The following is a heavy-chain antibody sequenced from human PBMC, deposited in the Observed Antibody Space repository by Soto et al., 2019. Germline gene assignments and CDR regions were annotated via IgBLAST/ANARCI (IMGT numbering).Heavy chain of an antibody. CDR2: ISAYNGNT. D-gene: IGHD3-3*01. CDR1: GYTFTSYG. CDR3: AREYYDCWSGYQGGYCGMDV. J-gene: IGHJ6*02. Sequence: QVQLVQSGAEVKKPGASVKVSCKASGYTFTSYGISWVRQAPGQGLEWMGWISAYNGNTNYAQKRQGRVTMTTDTARSTAYMELRSLGADDTAVYYCAREYYDCWSGYQGGYCGMDVWGQGTTVTVSS. V-gene: IGHV1-18*01.